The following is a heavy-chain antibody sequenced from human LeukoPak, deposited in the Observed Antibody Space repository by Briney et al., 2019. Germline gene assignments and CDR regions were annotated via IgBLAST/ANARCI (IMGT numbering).Heavy chain of an antibody. J-gene: IGHJ4*02. CDR2: ISHSGST. D-gene: IGHD4-17*01. V-gene: IGHV4-30-2*01. CDR3: AGDYGDYYFDY. Sequence: PSETLSLTCTVSGGSISSGGYYWNWIRQPPGKVLEWIGYISHSGSTSYKPSLKSRVTISVDTSKNQFSLKLSSVTAADTAVYFCAGDYGDYYFDYWGQGTLVTVSS. CDR1: GGSISSGGYY.